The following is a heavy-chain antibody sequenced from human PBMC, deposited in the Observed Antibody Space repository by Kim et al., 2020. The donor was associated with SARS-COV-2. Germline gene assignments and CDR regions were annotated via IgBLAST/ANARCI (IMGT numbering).Heavy chain of an antibody. CDR2: IHAGTGNT. V-gene: IGHV1-3*01. CDR1: GYSFSTYA. D-gene: IGHD6-13*01. J-gene: IGHJ4*02. Sequence: ASVKVSCKASGYSFSTYAIQWVRQAPGQRLEWMGWIHAGTGNTQYSQKFQGRVTITRDTSTTTAYMELSSLRSEDTALYYCARNPAGTGHFDFWAQGTLVTVSS. CDR3: ARNPAGTGHFDF.